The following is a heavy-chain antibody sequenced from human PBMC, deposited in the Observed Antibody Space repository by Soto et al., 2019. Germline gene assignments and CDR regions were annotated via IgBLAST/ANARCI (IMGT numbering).Heavy chain of an antibody. V-gene: IGHV4-59*01. CDR3: ARYRREAVAGYTLDN. D-gene: IGHD6-13*01. CDR2: VYNSGST. J-gene: IGHJ4*02. Sequence: SETLSLTCTVSGGSISSNYWTWIRQPPGKGLEWIGYVYNSGSTNYNPSLKSRVTISEDTSKSQFSLRVNSMTAADTAVYYCARYRREAVAGYTLDNWGQGILVTVSS. CDR1: GGSISSNY.